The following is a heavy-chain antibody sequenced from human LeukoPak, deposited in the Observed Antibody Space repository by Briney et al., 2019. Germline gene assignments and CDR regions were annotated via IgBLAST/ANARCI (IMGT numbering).Heavy chain of an antibody. D-gene: IGHD6-6*01. V-gene: IGHV3-74*01. CDR2: ISPTGSTT. Sequence: GGSLRLSCTASVFSFSGHWMHWARQLPWKGLVWISRISPTGSTTSYADSVKGRFTVSRDNAKNTLYLQVNNLRAEDTAVYCCARGPNSNWSGLDFWGQGTLLTVSS. J-gene: IGHJ4*02. CDR3: ARGPNSNWSGLDF. CDR1: VFSFSGHW.